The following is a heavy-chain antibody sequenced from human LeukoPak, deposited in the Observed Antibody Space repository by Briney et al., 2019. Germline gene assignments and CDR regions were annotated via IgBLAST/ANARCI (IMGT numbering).Heavy chain of an antibody. Sequence: GGSLRLSCAASGFTFSSYAMSWVRQAPGKGLEWVSAISGSGGSTYYADSVKGRFTISRGNSKNTLYLQMNSLGAEDTAVYYCAKSVGATMDYWGQGTLVTVSS. D-gene: IGHD1-26*01. CDR2: ISGSGGST. V-gene: IGHV3-23*01. J-gene: IGHJ4*02. CDR1: GFTFSSYA. CDR3: AKSVGATMDY.